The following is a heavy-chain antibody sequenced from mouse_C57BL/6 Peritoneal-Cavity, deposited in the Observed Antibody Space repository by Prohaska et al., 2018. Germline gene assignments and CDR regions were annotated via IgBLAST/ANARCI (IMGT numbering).Heavy chain of an antibody. CDR1: GFTFSGFW. CDR2: INSDGSAI. J-gene: IGHJ1*03. Sequence: EVQLLETGGGLVQPGGSRGLSCEGSGFTFSGFWMRWVRQTPGKTLEWIGYINSDGSAINYAPSIKDRFTIFRDNDKSTLYLQMSNVRSEDTATYFCMRYASSYWYFDVWGTGTTVTVSS. CDR3: MRYASSYWYFDV. V-gene: IGHV11-2*01. D-gene: IGHD1-1*01.